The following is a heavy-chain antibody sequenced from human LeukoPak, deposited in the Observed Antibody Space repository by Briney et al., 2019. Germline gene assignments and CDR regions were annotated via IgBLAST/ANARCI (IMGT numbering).Heavy chain of an antibody. Sequence: ASVKVSCKASGFTFSTSAVQWVRQARGRLEWIGWIVNGAGNTDYAQNLRERVTITRDMSTDTSYMELRSLRSEDTAVYYCATGDVEGADPIPFSYWGQGTLVAVSS. V-gene: IGHV1-58*01. D-gene: IGHD1-1*01. CDR2: IVNGAGNT. CDR3: ATGDVEGADPIPFSY. J-gene: IGHJ4*02. CDR1: GFTFSTSA.